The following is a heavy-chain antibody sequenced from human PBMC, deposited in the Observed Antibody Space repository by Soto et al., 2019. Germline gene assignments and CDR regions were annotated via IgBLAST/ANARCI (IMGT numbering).Heavy chain of an antibody. CDR1: GFTFSDFY. J-gene: IGHJ4*02. D-gene: IGHD5-18*01. CDR3: ARGRYSYRVFGY. CDR2: ISSSGTTI. V-gene: IGHV3-11*01. Sequence: GGSLRLSCAASGFTFSDFYMTWLRQAPGKGLEWVSYISSSGTTIYYADSVKGRSTISRDNAKNSLYLQMKSLRAEDTAVYYCARGRYSYRVFGYWGQGTLVTVSS.